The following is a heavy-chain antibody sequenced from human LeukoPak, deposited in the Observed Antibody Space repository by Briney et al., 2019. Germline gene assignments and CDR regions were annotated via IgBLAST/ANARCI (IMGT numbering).Heavy chain of an antibody. CDR2: IGTAGDT. CDR1: GFTLSSYA. V-gene: IGHV3-13*01. Sequence: PGGSLRLSCAASGFTLSSYAMHWVRQPAGKSLEWVSAIGTAGDTFYPGSVKGRFTISRENAKKSLLLQMNSLRAEDTAVYYCARQNTPHGNFDYWGQGTLVTVSS. CDR3: ARQNTPHGNFDY. D-gene: IGHD1-26*01. J-gene: IGHJ4*02.